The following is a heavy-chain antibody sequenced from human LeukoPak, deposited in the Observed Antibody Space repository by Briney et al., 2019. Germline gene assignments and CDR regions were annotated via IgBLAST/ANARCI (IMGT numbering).Heavy chain of an antibody. CDR1: GGSFIDYY. V-gene: IGHV4-34*01. CDR2: IYYSGST. CDR3: AREAADSSSWPQYFQH. J-gene: IGHJ1*01. Sequence: SETLSLTCAVYGGSFIDYYWNWIRQPPGKGLEWIGSIYYSGSTYYNPSLKSRVTISVDTSKNQFSLKLSSVTAADTAVYYCAREAADSSSWPQYFQHWGQGTLVTVSS. D-gene: IGHD6-13*01.